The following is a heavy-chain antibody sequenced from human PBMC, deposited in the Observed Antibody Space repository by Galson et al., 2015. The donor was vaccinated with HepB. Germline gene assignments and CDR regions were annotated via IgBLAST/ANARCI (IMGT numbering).Heavy chain of an antibody. D-gene: IGHD6-13*01. Sequence: SVKVSCKASGCTFSSYSIRWVRQAPGQGLEWMGGIIPIFGTANYAQKFQGRVTITADESTSTAYMELSSLRSEDTAVYYCARKVAGAAAGSYWYFDLWGRGALLTV. CDR1: GCTFSSYS. J-gene: IGHJ2*01. CDR2: IIPIFGTA. V-gene: IGHV1-69*13. CDR3: ARKVAGAAAGSYWYFDL.